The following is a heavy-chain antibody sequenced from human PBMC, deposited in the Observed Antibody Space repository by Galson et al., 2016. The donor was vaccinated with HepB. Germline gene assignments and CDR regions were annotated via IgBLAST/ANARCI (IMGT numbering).Heavy chain of an antibody. J-gene: IGHJ6*02. Sequence: SLRLSCAVSGFSLREYYMDWVRQAPGKGLAWVSYISSSGSTIYYADSVKGRFTISRDNHKNSLYLQMDSLSAEDSAIYYCAREVRVYGMDVWGQGTTVTVSS. V-gene: IGHV3-11*01. CDR2: ISSSGSTI. CDR3: AREVRVYGMDV. D-gene: IGHD4/OR15-4a*01. CDR1: GFSLREYY.